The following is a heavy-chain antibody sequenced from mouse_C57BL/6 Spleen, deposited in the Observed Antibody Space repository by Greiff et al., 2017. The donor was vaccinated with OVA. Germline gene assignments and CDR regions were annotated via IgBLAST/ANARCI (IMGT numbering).Heavy chain of an antibody. J-gene: IGHJ2*01. CDR1: GYTFTSYW. CDR3: ARGGPLDY. V-gene: IGHV1-55*01. D-gene: IGHD3-3*01. Sequence: VQLQQPGAELVKPGASVKMSCKASGYTFTSYWITWVKQRPGQGLEWIGDIYPGSGSTNYNEKFKSKATLTVDKSSSTAYMQLSSLTSEDSAVYYCARGGPLDYWGQGTTLTVSS. CDR2: IYPGSGST.